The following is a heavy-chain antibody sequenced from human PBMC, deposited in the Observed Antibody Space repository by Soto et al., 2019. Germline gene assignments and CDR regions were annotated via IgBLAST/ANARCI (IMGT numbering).Heavy chain of an antibody. J-gene: IGHJ5*02. CDR3: ARDPKYYYDSSGYLSNWFDP. CDR1: GYTFTSYA. D-gene: IGHD3-22*01. CDR2: INAGNGNT. V-gene: IGHV1-3*01. Sequence: GASVKVSCKASGYTFTSYAMHWVRQAPGQRLEWMGWINAGNGNTKYSQKFQGRVTITRDTSASTAYMELSRLRSEDTAVYYCARDPKYYYDSSGYLSNWFDPWGQGTLVTVSS.